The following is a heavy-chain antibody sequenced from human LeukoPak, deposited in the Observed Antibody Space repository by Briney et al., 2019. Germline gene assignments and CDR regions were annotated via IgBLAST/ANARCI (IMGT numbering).Heavy chain of an antibody. D-gene: IGHD1-26*01. CDR2: IYPGDSDT. J-gene: IGHJ3*02. Sequence: GESLKISCKGSGYSFANNWIAWVRQMPGKGLEWMGIIYPGDSDTKYSPSFQGQVTISADKSITTAYLQWSSLKASDTAMYYCASSRIVGATDAFDIWGQGTMVTVSS. CDR3: ASSRIVGATDAFDI. V-gene: IGHV5-51*01. CDR1: GYSFANNW.